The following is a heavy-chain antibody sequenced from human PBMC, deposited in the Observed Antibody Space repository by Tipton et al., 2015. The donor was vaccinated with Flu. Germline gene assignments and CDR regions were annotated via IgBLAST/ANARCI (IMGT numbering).Heavy chain of an antibody. CDR1: GDSIGSDYY. CDR2: IHKTGTT. CDR3: AGDSNINWFFD. Sequence: TLSLTCSVSGDSIGSDYYWGWIRQPPGKGLEWIGNIHKTGTTYFNPSLTGRVSISVDTSKNQFSLRLSSVTAADTAVYFCAGDSNINWFFDWGQGTLVTVSS. V-gene: IGHV4-38-2*02. J-gene: IGHJ1*01. D-gene: IGHD1-1*01.